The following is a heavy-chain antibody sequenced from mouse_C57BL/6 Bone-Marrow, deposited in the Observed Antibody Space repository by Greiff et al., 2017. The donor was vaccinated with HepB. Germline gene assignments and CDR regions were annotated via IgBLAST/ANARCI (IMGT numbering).Heavy chain of an antibody. CDR2: IDPSDSET. D-gene: IGHD1-1*01. CDR3: ARRFITTVGATRYFDV. Sequence: VQLQQPGAELVRPGSSVKLSCKASGYTFTSYWMHWVKQRPIQGLEWIGNIDPSDSETHYNQKFKDKATLTVDKSSSTAYMQLSSLTSEDSAVYYCARRFITTVGATRYFDVWGTGTTVTVSS. J-gene: IGHJ1*03. V-gene: IGHV1-52*01. CDR1: GYTFTSYW.